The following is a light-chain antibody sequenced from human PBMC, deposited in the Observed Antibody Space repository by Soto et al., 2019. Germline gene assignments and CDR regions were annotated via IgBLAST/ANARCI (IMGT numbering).Light chain of an antibody. V-gene: IGKV1-39*01. CDR1: QTISSY. CDR2: AAS. J-gene: IGKJ1*01. Sequence: IQMTQSPSSLSASVGDRVTITGRASQTISSYLNWYQQKPGKAPKLLIYAASSLQSGVPSRFSGSGSGTEFTLTISSLQPDDFATYYCQHYNSYSEAFGQGTKVDIK. CDR3: QHYNSYSEA.